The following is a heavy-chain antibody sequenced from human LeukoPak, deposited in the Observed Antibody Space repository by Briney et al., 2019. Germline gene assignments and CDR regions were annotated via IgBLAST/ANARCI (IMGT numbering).Heavy chain of an antibody. J-gene: IGHJ3*02. V-gene: IGHV4-4*02. D-gene: IGHD6-13*01. CDR2: IYHSGST. CDR3: ARVYSSSFDAFDI. CDR1: GGSISSSNW. Sequence: PSGTLSLTCAVSGGSISSSNWWSWVRQPPGKGLEWIGEIYHSGSTNYNPSLKSRVTISVDTSKNQFSLKLSSVTAADTAVYYCARVYSSSFDAFDIWGQGTMVTVSS.